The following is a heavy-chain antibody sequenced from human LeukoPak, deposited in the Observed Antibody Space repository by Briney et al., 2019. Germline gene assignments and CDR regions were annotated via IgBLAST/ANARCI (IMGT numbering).Heavy chain of an antibody. Sequence: PSETLSLTCTVSGGSISSYYWSWIRQPPGKGLEWIGYIYYSGSTNYNPSLKSRVTVSVDTSKNQFSLKLSSVTAADTAVYYCARQIAAAGTSGNSWFDPWGQGTLVTVSS. V-gene: IGHV4-59*08. CDR2: IYYSGST. CDR1: GGSISSYY. D-gene: IGHD6-13*01. J-gene: IGHJ5*02. CDR3: ARQIAAAGTSGNSWFDP.